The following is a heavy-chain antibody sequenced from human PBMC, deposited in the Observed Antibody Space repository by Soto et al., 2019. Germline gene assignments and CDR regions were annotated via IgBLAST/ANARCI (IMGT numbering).Heavy chain of an antibody. CDR3: ARVHLLVRGVPPYYYYGMDV. V-gene: IGHV4-31*03. J-gene: IGHJ6*02. D-gene: IGHD3-10*01. Sequence: QVQLQESGPGLVKPSQTLSLTCTVSGGSISSGGYYWSWIRQHPGKGLEWIGYIYYSGSTYYNPSLRSRVTISVATSKNQFSLKLSAVTAADTAVYYCARVHLLVRGVPPYYYYGMDVWGQGTTVTVSS. CDR2: IYYSGST. CDR1: GGSISSGGYY.